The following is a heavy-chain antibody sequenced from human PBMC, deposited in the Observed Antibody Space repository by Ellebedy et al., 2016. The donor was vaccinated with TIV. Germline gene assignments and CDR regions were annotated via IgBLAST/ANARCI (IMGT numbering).Heavy chain of an antibody. CDR3: ATMSSGWYKSFRYYFDY. D-gene: IGHD6-19*01. Sequence: ASVKVSCKGSGYSFTSYWIGWVRQMPGKGLEWMGIIYPGDSDTRYSPSFQGQVTISADKSISTAYLQWSSLKASDTAMYYCATMSSGWYKSFRYYFDYWGQGTLVTVSP. J-gene: IGHJ4*02. CDR2: IYPGDSDT. V-gene: IGHV5-51*01. CDR1: GYSFTSYW.